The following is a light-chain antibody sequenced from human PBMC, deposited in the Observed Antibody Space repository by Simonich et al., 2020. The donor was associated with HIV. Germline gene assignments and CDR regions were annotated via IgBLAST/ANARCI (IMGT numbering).Light chain of an antibody. CDR2: WAS. CDR1: QSVLYSSNNKDY. V-gene: IGKV4-1*01. J-gene: IGKJ2*01. CDR3: QQYYSTPYT. Sequence: DIVMTQSPDSLAVSLGERATINCKSSQSVLYSSNNKDYLAWYQQKPGQPPNLLICWASAREFGVPDRFSGSGSGTDFTLTISSLQTEDVALYYCQQYYSTPYTFGQGTKVEIK.